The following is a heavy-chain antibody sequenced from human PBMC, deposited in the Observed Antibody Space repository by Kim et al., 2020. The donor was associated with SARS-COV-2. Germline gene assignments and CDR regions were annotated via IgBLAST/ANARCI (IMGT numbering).Heavy chain of an antibody. Sequence: GESLKISCKGSGYSFTSYWIGWVRQMTGKGLEWMGIIYPGDSDTRYSPSFQGQVTISADKSISTAYLQWSSLKASDTAMYYCARQRYCSSTSCYAYYYYGMDVWGQGTTVTVSS. CDR2: IYPGDSDT. J-gene: IGHJ6*02. V-gene: IGHV5-51*01. CDR1: GYSFTSYW. CDR3: ARQRYCSSTSCYAYYYYGMDV. D-gene: IGHD2-2*01.